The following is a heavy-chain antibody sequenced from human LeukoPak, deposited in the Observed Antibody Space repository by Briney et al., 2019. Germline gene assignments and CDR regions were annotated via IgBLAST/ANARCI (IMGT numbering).Heavy chain of an antibody. Sequence: GGSLRLSCAASGFTFSSYWMSWVRQAPGKGLEWVANIKQDGSEKYYVDSVKGRLTISRDNAKKSLYLLMNSLRAEDTAVYYCARDDAVTTRVGFIDWGQGTLVTVSS. D-gene: IGHD4-17*01. J-gene: IGHJ4*02. CDR1: GFTFSSYW. V-gene: IGHV3-7*01. CDR3: ARDDAVTTRVGFID. CDR2: IKQDGSEK.